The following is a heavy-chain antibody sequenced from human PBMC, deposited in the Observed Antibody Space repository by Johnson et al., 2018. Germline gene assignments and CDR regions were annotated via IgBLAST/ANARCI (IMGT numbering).Heavy chain of an antibody. Sequence: VQLVESGGGLVQPGGSLRLSCAASGFTFSRYAMSWVRQAPGKGLEWVSAISGSGGGTYYADSVKGRFTISRDNSKNTLDLQMNSLRAEGTAVYYCAKDRGVGAQTLIDIWGQGTMVTVSS. CDR1: GFTFSRYA. V-gene: IGHV3-23*04. J-gene: IGHJ3*02. CDR3: AKDRGVGAQTLIDI. D-gene: IGHD1-26*01. CDR2: ISGSGGGT.